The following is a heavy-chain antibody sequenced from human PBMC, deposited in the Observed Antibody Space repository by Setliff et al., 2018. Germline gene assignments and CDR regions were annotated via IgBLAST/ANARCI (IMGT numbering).Heavy chain of an antibody. V-gene: IGHV7-4-1*02. J-gene: IGHJ4*02. CDR3: ARLSSSGWYPLYFDY. CDR2: INTNTGNP. Sequence: ASVKISCKASGYTFTSYAMNWVRQAPGQGLEWMGWINTNTGNPTYAQGFTGRFVFSLDTSVSTAYLQISSLKAEDTAVYYCARLSSSGWYPLYFDYWGQGTLVTSPQ. CDR1: GYTFTSYA. D-gene: IGHD6-19*01.